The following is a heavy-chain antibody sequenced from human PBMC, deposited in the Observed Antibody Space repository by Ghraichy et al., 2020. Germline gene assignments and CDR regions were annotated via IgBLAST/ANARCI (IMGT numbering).Heavy chain of an antibody. Sequence: GSLRLSCAVSGFDFSTYSMNWVRQAPGKGLKWISYISSRSNTVYYADSVKGRFTISRDNAKKSLFLQMNSLRDEDTAVYYCARDRDDNWGTYRYTCNNWGQGTLVTVSS. CDR2: ISSRSNTV. V-gene: IGHV3-48*02. J-gene: IGHJ4*02. CDR1: GFDFSTYS. D-gene: IGHD3-16*02. CDR3: ARDRDDNWGTYRYTCNN.